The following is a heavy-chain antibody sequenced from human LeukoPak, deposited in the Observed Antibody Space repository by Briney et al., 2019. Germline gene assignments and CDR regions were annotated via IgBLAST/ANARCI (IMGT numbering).Heavy chain of an antibody. CDR1: GYTFTDYF. V-gene: IGHV1-2*02. D-gene: IGHD3-22*01. Sequence: ASVRVSCKTSGYTFTDYFLHWVRQAPGQGLEWMGWINPNSGGTEYAQKFLGRVTMTRTSISTAYMELSRLRSDDTAVYFCAREYYYDSSGYSVDYYYYGMDVWGQGTTVTVSS. J-gene: IGHJ6*02. CDR2: INPNSGGT. CDR3: AREYYYDSSGYSVDYYYYGMDV.